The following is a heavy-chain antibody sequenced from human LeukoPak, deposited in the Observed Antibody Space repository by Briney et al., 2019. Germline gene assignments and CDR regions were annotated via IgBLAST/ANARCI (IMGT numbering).Heavy chain of an antibody. J-gene: IGHJ4*02. D-gene: IGHD3-22*01. CDR1: GFTFSSYW. CDR3: AKDRYYYDSSGYYGY. CDR2: INSDGSST. V-gene: IGHV3-74*01. Sequence: GGSLRLSCAASGFTFSSYWMHWVRQAPGKGLVWVSRINSDGSSTSYADSVKGRFTIPRDNAKNTLYLQMNSLRAEDTAVYYCAKDRYYYDSSGYYGYWGQGTLVTVSS.